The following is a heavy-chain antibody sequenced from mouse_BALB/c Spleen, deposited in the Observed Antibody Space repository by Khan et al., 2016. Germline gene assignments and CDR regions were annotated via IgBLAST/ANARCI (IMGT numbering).Heavy chain of an antibody. Sequence: QVQLKQSGAELVRPGSSVKIPCKAAGYAFSRYWMNWVKQRPGQGLEWIGQIYPGDGDTNYNGKFKGKATLTADKSSSTAYMQLSSLTSEDSAVYFCARGVGPDYWGQGTTLTVSS. CDR2: IYPGDGDT. J-gene: IGHJ2*01. V-gene: IGHV1-80*01. D-gene: IGHD4-1*01. CDR1: GYAFSRYW. CDR3: ARGVGPDY.